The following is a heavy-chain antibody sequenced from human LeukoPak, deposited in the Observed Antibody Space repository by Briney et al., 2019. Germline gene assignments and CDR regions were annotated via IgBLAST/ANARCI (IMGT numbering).Heavy chain of an antibody. CDR3: AQDSGRIQPYYMDV. D-gene: IGHD5-18*01. Sequence: GGSLRLSCAASGFTFSSYAMSWVRQAPGKGLEWVSAISGSGGSTYYADSVKGRFSISRDNSKNTLYLLMNSLRAEDTAVYYCAQDSGRIQPYYMDVWGKGTTVTVSS. CDR1: GFTFSSYA. J-gene: IGHJ6*03. CDR2: ISGSGGST. V-gene: IGHV3-23*01.